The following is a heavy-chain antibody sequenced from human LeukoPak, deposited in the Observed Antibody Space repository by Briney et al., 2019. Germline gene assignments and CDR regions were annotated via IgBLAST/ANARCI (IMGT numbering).Heavy chain of an antibody. J-gene: IGHJ6*02. Sequence: ASVKVSCKASGYTFTSYDINWVRRATGQGLEWMGWMNPNSGNTGYAQKFQGRVTMTRNTSISTAYMELSSLRSEDTAVYYCARTDYGDYEGSYYYYGMDVWGQGTTVTVSS. CDR1: GYTFTSYD. CDR3: ARTDYGDYEGSYYYYGMDV. V-gene: IGHV1-8*01. CDR2: MNPNSGNT. D-gene: IGHD4-17*01.